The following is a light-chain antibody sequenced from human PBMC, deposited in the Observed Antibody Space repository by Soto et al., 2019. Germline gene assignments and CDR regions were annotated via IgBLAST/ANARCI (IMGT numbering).Light chain of an antibody. CDR3: FSYAGNSLNYV. J-gene: IGLJ1*01. V-gene: IGLV2-23*01. CDR1: SSDVVSYNL. CDR2: EAS. Sequence: QSVLTQPASVSGSPGQSSTISCTGPSSDVVSYNLVSWYQQHPGKAPKLMIYEASKRPSGISNRLSGSKSGNAASLTISGLQAEDEADYYCFSYAGNSLNYVFGTGTKVTVL.